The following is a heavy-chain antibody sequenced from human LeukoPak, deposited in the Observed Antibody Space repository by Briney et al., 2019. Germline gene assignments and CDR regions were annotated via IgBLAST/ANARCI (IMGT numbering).Heavy chain of an antibody. CDR3: ARGCSAIRCPADY. Sequence: GGSLRLSCAASGFTLSNYWLHWVRQAPGEGLVWVSQISPDGNITPYADSVKGRFTISRDNSKNTPYLQMNALKAEDTAVYFCARGCSAIRCPADYWGQGSLVTVSS. CDR1: GFTLSNYW. CDR2: ISPDGNIT. V-gene: IGHV3-74*01. D-gene: IGHD2-15*01. J-gene: IGHJ4*02.